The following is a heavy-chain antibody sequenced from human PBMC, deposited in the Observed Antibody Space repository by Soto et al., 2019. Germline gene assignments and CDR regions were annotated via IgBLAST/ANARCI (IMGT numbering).Heavy chain of an antibody. CDR1: GGSIDKSTYY. D-gene: IGHD6-19*01. CDR2: VYYSGST. J-gene: IGHJ4*02. V-gene: IGHV4-39*01. Sequence: SETLSLTCTVSGGSIDKSTYYWCWIRQPPGKGLEWVASVYYSGSTYYYPSFKSRATISVDTSRNQFSLKLSSVTAADTAVYYCARHHESGWYGYWGQGTLVTVSS. CDR3: ARHHESGWYGY.